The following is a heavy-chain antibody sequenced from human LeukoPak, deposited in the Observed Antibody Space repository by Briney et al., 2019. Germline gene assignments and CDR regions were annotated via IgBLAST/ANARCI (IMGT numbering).Heavy chain of an antibody. V-gene: IGHV3-48*03. CDR1: EFNFNNYG. Sequence: GGSLRLSCAASEFNFNNYGMHWVRQAPGKGLEWVSYISNSGSTTFYADSVKGRFTISRDNAKNSLYLQMNSLRVEDTAFYFCARGLFGVAKSVDYWGQGTLVTVSS. D-gene: IGHD3-3*01. CDR2: ISNSGSTT. J-gene: IGHJ4*02. CDR3: ARGLFGVAKSVDY.